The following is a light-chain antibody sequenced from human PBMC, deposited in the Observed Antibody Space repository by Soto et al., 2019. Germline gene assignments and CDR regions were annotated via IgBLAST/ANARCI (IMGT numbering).Light chain of an antibody. J-gene: IGLJ2*01. Sequence: QSVLTQPPSVSGAPGQRVTISCTGSSSNIGAGYDVYWYQQLPGTAPKLLIYGNSNRPSGVPDRFSGSKSGTSASLAITGLQAEDEADYYCQSYDSSLSGSGVVFGGGTTLTVL. CDR3: QSYDSSLSGSGVV. CDR1: SSNIGAGYD. V-gene: IGLV1-40*01. CDR2: GNS.